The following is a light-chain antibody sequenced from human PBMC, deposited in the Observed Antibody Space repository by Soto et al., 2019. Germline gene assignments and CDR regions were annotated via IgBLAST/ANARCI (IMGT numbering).Light chain of an antibody. Sequence: QSVLTQPPSVSAAPGQKVTISCSGSTSNIGNNYVAWYQQLPGTAPKLLIYDNNNRPPGIPDRFSGSKSGTSATLGITGLQTGDEADYYCETWDSSLSAAVFGTGTKLTVL. CDR2: DNN. CDR3: ETWDSSLSAAV. J-gene: IGLJ1*01. CDR1: TSNIGNNY. V-gene: IGLV1-51*01.